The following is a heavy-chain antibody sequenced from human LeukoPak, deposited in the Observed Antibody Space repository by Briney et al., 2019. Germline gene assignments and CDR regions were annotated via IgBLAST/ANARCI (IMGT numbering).Heavy chain of an antibody. J-gene: IGHJ5*02. Sequence: PSETLSLTCAVYGESFSGYYWSWLRQPPGKGLEWLGEINRSGSTNYNPSLKSRVTISVDTSKKQFSLKLSSVTAADTAVYYCARGPYCSSTSCLIAAAANWFDPWGQGTLVTVSS. CDR1: GESFSGYY. CDR2: INRSGST. D-gene: IGHD2-2*01. V-gene: IGHV4-34*01. CDR3: ARGPYCSSTSCLIAAAANWFDP.